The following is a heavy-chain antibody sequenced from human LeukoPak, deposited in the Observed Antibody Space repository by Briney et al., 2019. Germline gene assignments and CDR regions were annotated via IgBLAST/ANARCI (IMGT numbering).Heavy chain of an antibody. CDR1: DGSISSYY. V-gene: IGHV4-4*07. CDR3: ARGTGGSGSYAYYGLDV. D-gene: IGHD3-10*01. J-gene: IGHJ6*02. CDR2: IYSSEST. Sequence: SETLSLTCSVSDGSISSYYWSWIRQPAGKGLEWVGRIYSSESTNYNPSLKSRVTMSVDTSKNQFSLNLSSVTAADTAVYYCARGTGGSGSYAYYGLDVWGQGTTVTVSS.